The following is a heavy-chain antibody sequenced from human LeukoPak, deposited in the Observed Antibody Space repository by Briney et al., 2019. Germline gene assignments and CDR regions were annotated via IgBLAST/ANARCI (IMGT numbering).Heavy chain of an antibody. J-gene: IGHJ4*02. V-gene: IGHV3-23*01. Sequence: GGSLRLSCAASGFTFSSYAMSWVRQAPGKGLEWVSAISGSGGSTYYADSVKGRFTISRDNSKNTLYLQMNSLRAEDTAVYYCAKESKLAPTTVALFDYWGQGTLVTVSS. D-gene: IGHD4-23*01. CDR3: AKESKLAPTTVALFDY. CDR1: GFTFSSYA. CDR2: ISGSGGST.